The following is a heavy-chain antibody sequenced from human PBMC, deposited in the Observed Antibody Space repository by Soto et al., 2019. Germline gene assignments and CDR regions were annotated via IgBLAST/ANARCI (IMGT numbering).Heavy chain of an antibody. D-gene: IGHD5-12*01. J-gene: IGHJ4*02. V-gene: IGHV3-21*01. CDR1: GFTFSSYS. Sequence: GGSLRLSCAASGFTFSSYSMNWVRQAPGKGLEWVSSISSSSSYIYYADSVKGRFTISRDNAKNSLYLQMNSLRAEDTAVYYCARESAANIVAKGELDYWGQGTLVTVSS. CDR2: ISSSSSYI. CDR3: ARESAANIVAKGELDY.